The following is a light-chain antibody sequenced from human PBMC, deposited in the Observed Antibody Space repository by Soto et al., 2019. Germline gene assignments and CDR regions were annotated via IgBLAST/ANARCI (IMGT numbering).Light chain of an antibody. CDR2: GAS. J-gene: IGKJ1*01. CDR3: QQYGRSPPKT. V-gene: IGKV3-20*01. Sequence: EIVLTQSPGTLSLSPGESATLSCRASQSVTGSYLAWYQQKPGQAPRLLIYGASTRATGIPDRFSGSGSGTEFTLTISRLETEDFAVYYCQQYGRSPPKTFGQGTKVEIK. CDR1: QSVTGSY.